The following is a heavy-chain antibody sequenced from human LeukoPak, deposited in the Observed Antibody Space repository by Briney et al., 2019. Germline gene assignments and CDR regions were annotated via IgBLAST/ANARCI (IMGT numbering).Heavy chain of an antibody. Sequence: TGRSLRLSCAASGFTFDDYAMHWVRQAPGKGLEWVSGISWNSGSIGYADSVKGRFTISRDNAKNSLYLQMNSLRAEDTALYYCARAGTSSTSHHYYYYMDVWGKGTTVTVSS. V-gene: IGHV3-9*01. CDR2: ISWNSGSI. CDR1: GFTFDDYA. CDR3: ARAGTSSTSHHYYYYMDV. J-gene: IGHJ6*03. D-gene: IGHD2-2*01.